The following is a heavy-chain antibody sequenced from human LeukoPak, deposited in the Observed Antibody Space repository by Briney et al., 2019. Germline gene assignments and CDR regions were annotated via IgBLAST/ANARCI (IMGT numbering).Heavy chain of an antibody. Sequence: GGSLRLSCAASGFTFSSYSMNWVRQAPGKGLEWVSYISSSSSTIYYADSVKGRFTISRDNAKNSLYLQMNSLRAEDTAVYYCARGGEYDFWSGYRIRDFDYWGQGTLVTVSS. V-gene: IGHV3-48*01. CDR2: ISSSSSTI. CDR3: ARGGEYDFWSGYRIRDFDY. D-gene: IGHD3-3*01. CDR1: GFTFSSYS. J-gene: IGHJ4*02.